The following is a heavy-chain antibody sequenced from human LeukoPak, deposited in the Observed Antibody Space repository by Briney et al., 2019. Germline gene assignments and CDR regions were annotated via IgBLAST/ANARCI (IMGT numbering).Heavy chain of an antibody. J-gene: IGHJ4*02. CDR3: ARDGVATNDY. CDR1: GFTFSTFA. V-gene: IGHV3-64*01. D-gene: IGHD5-24*01. CDR2: INTDGGTT. Sequence: GGSLRLSCAASGFTFSTFAMQWVRQAPEKGLEYVSGINTDGGTTFYTNSVKGRFTISRDNPKNTLYLQMGSLRAEDTAVYYCARDGVATNDYWGQGILVTVSS.